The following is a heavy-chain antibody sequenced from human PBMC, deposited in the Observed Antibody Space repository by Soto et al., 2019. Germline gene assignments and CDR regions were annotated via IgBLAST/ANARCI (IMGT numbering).Heavy chain of an antibody. V-gene: IGHV1-3*01. J-gene: IGHJ4*02. D-gene: IGHD1-7*01. Sequence: QVQLVQSGAEVKKPGASVKVSCKASGYTFTSYAMHWVRQAPGQRLEWMGWINAGNGNTKYSQKFQGRVTITRDTSASTAYMELSSLRYEDKAVYYSARDLGELELILNYWGQGTLVTVSS. CDR3: ARDLGELELILNY. CDR2: INAGNGNT. CDR1: GYTFTSYA.